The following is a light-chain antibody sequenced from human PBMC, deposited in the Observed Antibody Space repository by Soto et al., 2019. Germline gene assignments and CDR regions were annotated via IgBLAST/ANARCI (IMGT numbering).Light chain of an antibody. CDR3: HHRVNWPT. Sequence: EIVLTQSPATLSLSPGERAILSCRASQNVNRYLGWYQQKPGQAPRLLIYDASNRATGIPARFSGSGSGTDFSLIISILEPEDFAVYYCHHRVNWPTFGPGNTVDMK. V-gene: IGKV3-11*01. J-gene: IGKJ3*01. CDR1: QNVNRY. CDR2: DAS.